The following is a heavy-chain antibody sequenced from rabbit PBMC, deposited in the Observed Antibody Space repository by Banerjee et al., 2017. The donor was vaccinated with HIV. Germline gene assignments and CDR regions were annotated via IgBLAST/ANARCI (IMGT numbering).Heavy chain of an antibody. CDR1: GSDISSNA. Sequence: QEQLEESGGDLVKPGASLTLTCKASGSDISSNAMCWVRQAPGKGLEWIACIYTGDGNTQYASWAKGRFTISKTSSTVDLKMTSLTAADTATYFCARDLAGVIGWNFNLWGQGTLVTV. CDR3: ARDLAGVIGWNFNL. D-gene: IGHD4-1*01. J-gene: IGHJ4*01. CDR2: IYTGDGNT. V-gene: IGHV1S47*01.